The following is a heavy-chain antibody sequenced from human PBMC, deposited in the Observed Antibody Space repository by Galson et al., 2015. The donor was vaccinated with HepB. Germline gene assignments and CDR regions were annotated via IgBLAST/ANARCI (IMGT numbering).Heavy chain of an antibody. CDR1: GYSFTSYW. CDR3: ARGYCGGDCYPPFDY. D-gene: IGHD2-21*02. J-gene: IGHJ4*02. V-gene: IGHV5-10-1*01. CDR2: IDPSDSYT. Sequence: QSGAEVKKPGESLRISCKGSGYSFTSYWISWVRQMPGKGLEWMGRIDPSDSYTNYSPSFQGHVTISADKSISTAYLQWSSLKASDTAMYYCARGYCGGDCYPPFDYWGQGTLVTVSS.